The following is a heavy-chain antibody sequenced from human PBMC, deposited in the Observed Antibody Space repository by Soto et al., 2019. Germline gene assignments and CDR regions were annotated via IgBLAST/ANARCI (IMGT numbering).Heavy chain of an antibody. CDR1: GFTFSSYE. D-gene: IGHD7-27*01. CDR3: ARVLLGWADY. CDR2: ISSSGSTI. Sequence: PVGSLRLSCAASGFTFSSYEMNWVRQAPGKGLEWVSYISSSGSTIYYADSVKGRFTISRDNAKNSLYLQMNSLRAEDTAVYYCARVLLGWADYSGQGTLVTVSS. J-gene: IGHJ4*02. V-gene: IGHV3-48*03.